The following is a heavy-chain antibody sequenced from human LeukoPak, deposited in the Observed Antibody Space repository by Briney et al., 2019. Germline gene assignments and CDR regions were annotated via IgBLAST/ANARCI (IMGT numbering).Heavy chain of an antibody. J-gene: IGHJ3*02. V-gene: IGHV4-59*12. CDR3: ARVGDYYDSSGTPGRGAFDI. CDR2: IYYSGST. Sequence: SETLSLTCTVSGGSISSYYWSWIRQPPGKGLEWIGYIYYSGSTNYNPSLKSRVTISVDTSKNQFSLKLSSVTAADTAVYYCARVGDYYDSSGTPGRGAFDIWGQGTMVTVSS. CDR1: GGSISSYY. D-gene: IGHD3-22*01.